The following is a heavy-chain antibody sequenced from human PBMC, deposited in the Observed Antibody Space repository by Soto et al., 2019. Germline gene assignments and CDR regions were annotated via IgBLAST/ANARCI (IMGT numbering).Heavy chain of an antibody. J-gene: IGHJ6*02. CDR3: ARVVGAVARNYYYYGMDV. Sequence: SETLSLTCTVSGGSISSGGYYWSWIRQHPGKGLEWIGYIYYSGSTYYNPSLKSRVTISVDTSKNQFSLKLSSVTAADTAVYYCARVVGAVARNYYYYGMDVWGQGTTVTVPS. D-gene: IGHD6-19*01. CDR2: IYYSGST. CDR1: GGSISSGGYY. V-gene: IGHV4-31*03.